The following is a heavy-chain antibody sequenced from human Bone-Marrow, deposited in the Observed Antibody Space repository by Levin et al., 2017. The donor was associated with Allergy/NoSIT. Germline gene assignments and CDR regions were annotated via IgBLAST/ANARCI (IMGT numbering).Heavy chain of an antibody. CDR2: VAYDGTKK. V-gene: IGHV3-30*03. D-gene: IGHD2-15*01. J-gene: IGHJ4*02. Sequence: GGSLRLSCAASGFIFSNYAFHWVRQAPGKGLEWVAFVAYDGTKKQYADAVKGRFTISRDNPNNTLFLQMSSLRVEDTAVYYCARDDMAAISGDRGLFDYWGQGTVLTVSA. CDR1: GFIFSNYA. CDR3: ARDDMAAISGDRGLFDY.